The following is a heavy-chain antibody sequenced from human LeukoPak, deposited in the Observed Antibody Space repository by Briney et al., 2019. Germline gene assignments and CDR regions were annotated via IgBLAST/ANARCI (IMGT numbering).Heavy chain of an antibody. J-gene: IGHJ1*01. CDR2: IYFTGRT. CDR3: AGDCHGGYWLLEQ. Sequence: SETLSLTSTVSGGSIVSSTNDSGWIRQPPGKGLEWIGSIYFTGRTYSNPSLQSRVTISVDTSKTQFSMRLSSVTATDTAVYYGAGDCHGGYWLLEQWGQGALVTVSS. D-gene: IGHD6-25*01. CDR1: GGSIVSSTND. V-gene: IGHV4-39*01.